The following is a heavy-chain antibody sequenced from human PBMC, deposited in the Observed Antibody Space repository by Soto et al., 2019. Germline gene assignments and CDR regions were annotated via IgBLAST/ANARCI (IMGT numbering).Heavy chain of an antibody. V-gene: IGHV4-34*01. D-gene: IGHD5-12*01. CDR2: INHSGST. CDR3: ARNGRVATPY. J-gene: IGHJ4*02. Sequence: WIRQPPGKGLEWIGEINHSGSTNYNPSLKSRVTISVDTSKNQFSLKLSSVTAADTAVYYCARNGRVATPYWGQGTLVTVSS.